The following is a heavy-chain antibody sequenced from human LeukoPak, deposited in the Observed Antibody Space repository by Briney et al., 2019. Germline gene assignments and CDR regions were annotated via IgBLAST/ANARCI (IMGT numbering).Heavy chain of an antibody. CDR2: INHNGNVN. CDR1: GFTFSSYW. D-gene: IGHD3-16*01. CDR3: ARGGGLDV. Sequence: GGSLRLSCAASGFTFSSYWMNWARQAPGQGLEWVASINHNGNVNYYVDSVKGRFTISRDNAKNSLYLQMSNLRAEDTAVYFCARGGGLDVWGQGATVTVSS. J-gene: IGHJ6*02. V-gene: IGHV3-7*03.